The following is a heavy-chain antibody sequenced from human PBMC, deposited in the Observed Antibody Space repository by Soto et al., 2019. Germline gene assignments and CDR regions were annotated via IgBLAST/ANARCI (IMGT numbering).Heavy chain of an antibody. D-gene: IGHD3-22*01. CDR2: ISRSSDYI. J-gene: IGHJ4*02. CDR1: GLTFSSYT. CDR3: ARGVRGYYHDTSAYYRGLYFDY. V-gene: IGHV3-21*01. Sequence: GGSLRLSCAASGLTFSSYTMNWVRQAPGKGLEWVSSISRSSDYIYYADSVKGRFTISRDNAKNSLYLQMNSLRAEDTAVYYCARGVRGYYHDTSAYYRGLYFDYWGQGTLVTVSS.